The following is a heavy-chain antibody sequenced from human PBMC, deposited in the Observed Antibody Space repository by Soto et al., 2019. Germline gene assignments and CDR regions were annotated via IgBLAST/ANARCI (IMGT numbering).Heavy chain of an antibody. Sequence: DVQLVESGGGLIQPGGSLRLSCVASGLTVSGKKYMAWVRQAPGKGPEWLSGVYDLDGTYYADSVRGRFTTTIDSSRTTVYLQMRDLRPEDTALYCCATWHLREHAYDTWGQGTMVTVSA. CDR3: ATWHLREHAYDT. D-gene: IGHD5-12*01. J-gene: IGHJ3*02. CDR1: GLTVSGKKY. V-gene: IGHV3-53*01. CDR2: VYDLDGT.